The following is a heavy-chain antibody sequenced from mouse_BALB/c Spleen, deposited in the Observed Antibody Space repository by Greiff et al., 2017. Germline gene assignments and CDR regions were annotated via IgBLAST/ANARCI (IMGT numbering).Heavy chain of an antibody. CDR1: GFTFSSYA. CDR2: ISSGGST. CDR3: AREAYHRYDGFAY. J-gene: IGHJ3*01. Sequence: EVMLVESGGGLVKPGGSLKLSCAASGFTFSSYAMSWVRQTPEKRLEWVASISSGGSTYYPDSVKGRFTISRDNARNILYLQMSSLRSEDTAMYYCAREAYHRYDGFAYWGQGTLVTVSA. V-gene: IGHV5-6-5*01. D-gene: IGHD2-14*01.